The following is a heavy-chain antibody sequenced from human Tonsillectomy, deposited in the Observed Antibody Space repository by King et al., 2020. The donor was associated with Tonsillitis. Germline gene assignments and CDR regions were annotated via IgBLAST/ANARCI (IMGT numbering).Heavy chain of an antibody. CDR2: INPNIGGT. V-gene: IGHV1-2*02. J-gene: IGHJ4*02. CDR1: GYTFTAYY. D-gene: IGHD3-22*01. CDR3: ARRTYYGSSAFSAPFDF. Sequence: VQLVQSGAEVKKPGASVKVSCKSSGYTFTAYYIHWVRQASGQGLEWMGWINPNIGGTNYAQKFQGRVTMTRDTSISTAYMELSRLRSDDTAVYYCARRTYYGSSAFSAPFDFWGQGTLVTVSS.